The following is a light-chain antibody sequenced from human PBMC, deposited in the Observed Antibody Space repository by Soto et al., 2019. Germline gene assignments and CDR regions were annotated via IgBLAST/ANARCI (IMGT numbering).Light chain of an antibody. CDR3: SSYGGNNNYVI. Sequence: QSALTQPPSASGSPGQSVTISCSGTSSDIGAYNYVSWYQQHPGNAPKLLISEVTKRPSGVPDRFSGSKSGNTASLTVSGLQGDDEADYYCSSYGGNNNYVIFGGGTKLTVL. J-gene: IGLJ2*01. CDR2: EVT. V-gene: IGLV2-8*01. CDR1: SSDIGAYNY.